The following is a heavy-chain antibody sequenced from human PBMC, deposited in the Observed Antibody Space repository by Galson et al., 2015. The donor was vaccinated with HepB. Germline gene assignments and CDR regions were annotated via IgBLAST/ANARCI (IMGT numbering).Heavy chain of an antibody. CDR1: GFTFSSYA. Sequence: SLRLSCAASGFTFSSYAMSWVRQAPGKGLEWVANINQDVSEKYYVDSVKGRFSISRDNAKNSLYLQMNSLRAEDTAVYYCARARGYCSSTSCYALRGYFEYWGQGTLFPVSS. J-gene: IGHJ4*02. V-gene: IGHV3-7*01. CDR2: INQDVSEK. CDR3: ARARGYCSSTSCYALRGYFEY. D-gene: IGHD2-2*01.